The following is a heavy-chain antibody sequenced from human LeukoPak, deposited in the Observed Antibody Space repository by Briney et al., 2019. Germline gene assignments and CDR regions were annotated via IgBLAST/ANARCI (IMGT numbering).Heavy chain of an antibody. CDR3: VRDNYGVDY. V-gene: IGHV3-74*03. Sequence: PGGSLRLSCAASGFSFSSYSMNWVRQAPGQGLVWLSHINSDGSSTTYADSVRGRFTTSRDNAKNTLYLQMNSLRAENTAVYYCVRDNYGVDYWGQGTLVTVSS. CDR1: GFSFSSYS. CDR2: INSDGSST. J-gene: IGHJ4*02. D-gene: IGHD3-10*01.